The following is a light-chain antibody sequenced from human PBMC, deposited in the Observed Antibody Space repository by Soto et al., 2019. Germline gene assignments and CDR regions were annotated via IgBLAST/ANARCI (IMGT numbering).Light chain of an antibody. J-gene: IGKJ5*01. CDR1: QSVSSY. CDR2: DAS. V-gene: IGKV3-11*01. CDR3: QQRTNWPT. Sequence: EIVLTQPPATLSLSPGERATLSCRASQSVSSYLAWYQQKPGQAPRLLIYDASNRATGIPARFSGGGSGTDFTLTISSLESEDFAVYYCQQRTNWPTFGQGTRLEIK.